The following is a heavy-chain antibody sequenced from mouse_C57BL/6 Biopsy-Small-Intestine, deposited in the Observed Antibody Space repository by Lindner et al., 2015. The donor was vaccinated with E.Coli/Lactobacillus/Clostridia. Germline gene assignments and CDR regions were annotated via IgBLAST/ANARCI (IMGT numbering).Heavy chain of an antibody. D-gene: IGHD1-1*01. CDR2: IYPGDGDT. CDR3: TRYYYGSSIYFDY. V-gene: IGHV1-80*01. Sequence: VQLQESGAELVKPGASVKISCKASGYTFSNYWMNWVKQRPGKGLEWIGQIYPGDGDTDYNGKFKGKATLTADKSSGTAYMQLSSLTSEDSAVYFCTRYYYGSSIYFDYWGQGTTLTVSS. CDR1: GYTFSNYW. J-gene: IGHJ2*01.